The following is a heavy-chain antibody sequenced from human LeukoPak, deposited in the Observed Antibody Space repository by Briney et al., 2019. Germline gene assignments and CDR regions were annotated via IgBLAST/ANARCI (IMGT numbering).Heavy chain of an antibody. CDR2: INPNSGGT. Sequence: PGASVKVSCKASGYTFTGYYMHWVRQAPGQGLEWMGWINPNSGGTNYAQKFQGRVTMTRDTSISTAYMELSRLRSDDTAVYYCARAIAVAGTWGRDYWGQGTLVTVSS. CDR3: ARAIAVAGTWGRDY. J-gene: IGHJ4*02. CDR1: GYTFTGYY. V-gene: IGHV1-2*02. D-gene: IGHD6-19*01.